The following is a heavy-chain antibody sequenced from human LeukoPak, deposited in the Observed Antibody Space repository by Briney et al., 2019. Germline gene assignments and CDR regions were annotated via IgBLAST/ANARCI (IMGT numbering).Heavy chain of an antibody. J-gene: IGHJ4*02. V-gene: IGHV3-53*01. CDR1: GFTVSSNY. Sequence: GGSLRLSCAASGFTVSSNYMSWVRQAPGKGLEWVSVIYGGGTTYYADSVKGRFTISRDNSKNTLYLQMNSLRAEDAAVYYCAKAPVTSCRGAFCYPFDSWGQGTLVTVSS. CDR2: IYGGGTT. D-gene: IGHD2-15*01. CDR3: AKAPVTSCRGAFCYPFDS.